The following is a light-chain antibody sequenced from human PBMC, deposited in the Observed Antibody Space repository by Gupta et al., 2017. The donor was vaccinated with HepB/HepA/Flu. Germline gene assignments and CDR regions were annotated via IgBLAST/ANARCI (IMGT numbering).Light chain of an antibody. CDR3: QQSYSGPWT. CDR2: RAS. CDR1: QSISTY. Sequence: DIQMTQSPSSLSASVGDRVNITCRASQSISTYLNWYQQKPGKAPKPLIYRASSLQSGVPSRFSGSGSGTDFTLAISSLQREDVATYYCQQSYSGPWTFGQGTKVEI. V-gene: IGKV1-39*01. J-gene: IGKJ1*01.